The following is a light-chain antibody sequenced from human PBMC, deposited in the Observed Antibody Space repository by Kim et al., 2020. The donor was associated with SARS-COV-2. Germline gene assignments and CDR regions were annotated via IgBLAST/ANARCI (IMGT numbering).Light chain of an antibody. CDR1: SSNIGSNY. CDR3: GTWDSSLSVRV. Sequence: QSVLTQPPSVSAAPGQKVTISCSGSSSNIGSNYVSWYQQLPGTAPKLLIYDNNKRPSGIPDRFSGSTSGTSATLGITGLQTGDEADYYCGTWDSSLSVRVFGSGTKVTVL. J-gene: IGLJ1*01. V-gene: IGLV1-51*01. CDR2: DNN.